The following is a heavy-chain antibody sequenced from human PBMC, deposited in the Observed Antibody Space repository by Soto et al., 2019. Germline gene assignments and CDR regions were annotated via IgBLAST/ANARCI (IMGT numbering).Heavy chain of an antibody. CDR3: ATDQIVGQQLGGYYFDY. CDR2: IDTEDGET. Sequence: ASVKVSCKVSGYTLTELSMHWVRQAPGKGLEWMGGIDTEDGETIYAQKFQGRVTMTEDTSTDTAYMELSSLRSEETAVYYCATDQIVGQQLGGYYFDYWGQGTLVTVSS. D-gene: IGHD6-13*01. J-gene: IGHJ4*02. V-gene: IGHV1-24*01. CDR1: GYTLTELS.